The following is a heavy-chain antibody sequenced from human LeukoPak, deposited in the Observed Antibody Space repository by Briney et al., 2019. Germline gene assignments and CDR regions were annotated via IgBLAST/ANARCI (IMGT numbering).Heavy chain of an antibody. CDR1: GGSISSGSYY. J-gene: IGHJ4*02. Sequence: PSETLSLTCTVSGGSISSGSYYWSWIRQPAGKGLEWIGRIYTSGSTNYNPSLKSRVTISVDTSKNQFSLKLTSVTVADTAVFYCARSPAADFWSGYYDYRGQGIMVTISS. D-gene: IGHD3-3*01. CDR2: IYTSGST. CDR3: ARSPAADFWSGYYDY. V-gene: IGHV4-61*02.